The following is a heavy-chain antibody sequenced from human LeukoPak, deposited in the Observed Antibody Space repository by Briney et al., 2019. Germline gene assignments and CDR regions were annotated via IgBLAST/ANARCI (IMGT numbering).Heavy chain of an antibody. D-gene: IGHD4-17*01. CDR2: IYNSGTT. CDR1: GFSVSTNY. CDR3: ARERRDYGDPLDY. V-gene: IGHV3-53*01. J-gene: IGHJ4*02. Sequence: GGSLRLSCAASGFSVSTNYMSWVRQAPGKGLEWVAVIYNSGTTKYADSVKGRFTIARDSSENTLYLQMNSLRAGDTALYYCARERRDYGDPLDYWGPGILVTVSS.